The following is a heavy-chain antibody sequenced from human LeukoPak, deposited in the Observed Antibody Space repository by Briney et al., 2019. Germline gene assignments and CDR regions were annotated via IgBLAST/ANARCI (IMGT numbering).Heavy chain of an antibody. D-gene: IGHD3-3*01. CDR1: GFTFSSHS. CDR2: ISSSSSTI. CDR3: ARDQVGDSYDFWSGYYTPNYFDY. Sequence: GGSLRLSXAASGFTFSSHSMNWVRQAPGKGLEWVSYISSSSSTIYYADSVKGRFTISRDNAKNSLYLQMNSLRAEDTAVYYCARDQVGDSYDFWSGYYTPNYFDYWGQGTLVTVSS. V-gene: IGHV3-48*01. J-gene: IGHJ4*02.